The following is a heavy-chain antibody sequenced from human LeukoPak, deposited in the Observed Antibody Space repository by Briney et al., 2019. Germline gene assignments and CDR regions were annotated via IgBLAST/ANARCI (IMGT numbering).Heavy chain of an antibody. CDR1: GFTFSSYG. CDR3: AKAGSSGRQKLGSWFDP. D-gene: IGHD6-19*01. CDR2: ISYDGSNK. J-gene: IGHJ5*02. V-gene: IGHV3-30*18. Sequence: GGSLRLSCAASGFTFSSYGMHWVRQAPGKGLEWVAVISYDGSNKYYADSVKGRFTISRDNSKNTLYLQMNSLRAEDTAVYYCAKAGSSGRQKLGSWFDPWGQGTLVTVSS.